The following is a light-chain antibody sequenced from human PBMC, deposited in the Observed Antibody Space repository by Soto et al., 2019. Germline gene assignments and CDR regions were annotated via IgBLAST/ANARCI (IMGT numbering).Light chain of an antibody. CDR1: EGIDSW. J-gene: IGKJ4*01. V-gene: IGKV1-12*01. CDR2: AAS. Sequence: DIQMTQSPSSVSASLGDRVTITCRASEGIDSWLAWYQQKPGEAPKLLISAASSLQSGVPTRFSGSGFGTDFTLTISNLQPEDSATYYCQQGIHFPLAFGAETKVEIK. CDR3: QQGIHFPLA.